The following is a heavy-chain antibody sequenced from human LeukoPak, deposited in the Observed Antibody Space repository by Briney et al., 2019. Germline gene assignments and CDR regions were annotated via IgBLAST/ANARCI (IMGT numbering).Heavy chain of an antibody. V-gene: IGHV1-18*01. CDR2: ISAYNGNT. CDR3: AVAAANPHYFDY. J-gene: IGHJ4*02. Sequence: ALVKVSCKASGYTFTSYGISWVRQAPGQGLEWMGWISAYNGNTNYAQKLQGRVTMTTDTSTSTAYMELRSLRSDDTAVYYCAVAAANPHYFDYWGQGTLVTVSS. D-gene: IGHD6-13*01. CDR1: GYTFTSYG.